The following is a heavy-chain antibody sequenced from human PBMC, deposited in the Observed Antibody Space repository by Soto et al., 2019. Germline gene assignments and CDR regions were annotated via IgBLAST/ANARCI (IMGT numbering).Heavy chain of an antibody. CDR2: INPSGATT. Sequence: GASVKVSCKASGGTFTSYYMHWVRQAPGQGLEWMGLINPSGATTSYAQKFQGRVTMTRDTSTSTVYMELSSLRSEDTAVYYCVRGGGDRNFEKYFFVYCGPGTMVPVFS. CDR1: GGTFTSYY. V-gene: IGHV1-46*01. J-gene: IGHJ4*02. CDR3: VRGGGDRNFEKYFFVY. D-gene: IGHD3-16*01.